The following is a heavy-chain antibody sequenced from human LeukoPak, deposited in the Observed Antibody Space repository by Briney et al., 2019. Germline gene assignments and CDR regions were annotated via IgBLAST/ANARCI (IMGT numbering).Heavy chain of an antibody. J-gene: IGHJ6*03. V-gene: IGHV4-4*07. CDR3: HIVVVPAAMPQVMDV. CDR2: IYTSGRT. Sequence: PSETLSLTCTVSGGSISSYYWSWIRQPAGKGLEWIGRIYTSGRTNYNPSLKSRVTMSVDTSKNQFSLKLSSVPAAGTAVYYCHIVVVPAAMPQVMDVWGKGTTVTVSS. CDR1: GGSISSYY. D-gene: IGHD2-2*01.